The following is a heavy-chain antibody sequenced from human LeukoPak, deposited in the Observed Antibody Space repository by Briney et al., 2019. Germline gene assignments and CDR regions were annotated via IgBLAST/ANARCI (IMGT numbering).Heavy chain of an antibody. Sequence: GGSLRLSCAASGSSFSRYSMNWVRQAPGKGLEWLSYIDYSGSMIKYAASVKGRFTISRDNAKNSLYLQMNSLRAEDTAVYYCAKSPYSGSYLLPAYYFDYWGQGTLVTVSS. D-gene: IGHD1-26*01. CDR3: AKSPYSGSYLLPAYYFDY. V-gene: IGHV3-48*04. CDR2: IDYSGSMI. J-gene: IGHJ4*02. CDR1: GSSFSRYS.